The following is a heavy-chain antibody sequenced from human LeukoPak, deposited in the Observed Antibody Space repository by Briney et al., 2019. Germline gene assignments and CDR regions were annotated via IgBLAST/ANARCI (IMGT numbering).Heavy chain of an antibody. D-gene: IGHD3-3*01. CDR1: GFTVSSNY. CDR3: AKDLGTTNLWRAFDY. Sequence: PGGSLRLSCAASGFTVSSNYMSWVRQAPGKGLEWVSLIYSGGSTYYADSVKGRFTISRDNSKNTLYLQMNSLRAEDTAVYYCAKDLGTTNLWRAFDYWGQGTLVTVSS. CDR2: IYSGGST. V-gene: IGHV3-66*01. J-gene: IGHJ4*02.